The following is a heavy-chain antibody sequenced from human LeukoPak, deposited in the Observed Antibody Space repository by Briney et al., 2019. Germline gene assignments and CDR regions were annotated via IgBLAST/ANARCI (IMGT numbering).Heavy chain of an antibody. V-gene: IGHV4-39*07. CDR3: ARGRVGYCSGGSCPNWFDP. CDR2: IYYSGST. CDR1: GGSISSSSYY. J-gene: IGHJ5*02. D-gene: IGHD2-15*01. Sequence: PSETLSLTCTVSGGSISSSSYYWGWIRQPPGKGLEWIGSIYYSGSTYYNPSLKSRVTISVDTSKNQFSLKLSSVTAADTAVYYCARGRVGYCSGGSCPNWFDPWGQGTLVTVSS.